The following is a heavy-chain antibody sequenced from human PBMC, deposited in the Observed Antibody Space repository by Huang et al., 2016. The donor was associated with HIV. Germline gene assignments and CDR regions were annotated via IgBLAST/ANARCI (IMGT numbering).Heavy chain of an antibody. CDR2: INHSGKT. V-gene: IGHV4-34*01. CDR3: AREKAADSAWYGVYYFDY. J-gene: IGHJ4*02. CDR1: GGSFSGYY. Sequence: QVQLRQWGAGLVKPSETLSLTCAVYGGSFSGYYWTWIRQSPGKGLEWIGEINHSGKTNYPPSLKGRVTISKDTAKNQFSLQLTSVAAADTGVYFCAREKAADSAWYGVYYFDYWGEGALVTVTS. D-gene: IGHD6-19*01.